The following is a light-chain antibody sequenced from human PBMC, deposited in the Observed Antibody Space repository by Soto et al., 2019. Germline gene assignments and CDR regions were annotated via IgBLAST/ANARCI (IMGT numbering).Light chain of an antibody. CDR2: DAS. J-gene: IGKJ2*01. V-gene: IGKV1-5*01. Sequence: DIQMTQSPSTLSASVGDVAIITCRASQNINTWLAWYQQKPGKAPNLLIYDASNLQSGVPLRFSGSGSGTEFTLTISSLQPDDFATYYCQQYNSYWYTFGQGTRLEIK. CDR3: QQYNSYWYT. CDR1: QNINTW.